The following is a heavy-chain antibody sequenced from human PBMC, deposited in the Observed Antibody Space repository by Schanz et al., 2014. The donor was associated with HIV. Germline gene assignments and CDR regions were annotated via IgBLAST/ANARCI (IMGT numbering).Heavy chain of an antibody. CDR2: ISYDGRNK. CDR3: AKGLTIWLQPPFDY. D-gene: IGHD5-12*01. V-gene: IGHV3-30*18. J-gene: IGHJ4*02. Sequence: QMQLVESGGGVVRPGRSLKLSCAASGFSFDNYGMHWVRQAPGKGLEWVAVISYDGRNKYFADSVKGRFTMSRDNSKNTLYLQMNSLRAEDTAVYYCAKGLTIWLQPPFDYWGQGTLVTVSS. CDR1: GFSFDNYG.